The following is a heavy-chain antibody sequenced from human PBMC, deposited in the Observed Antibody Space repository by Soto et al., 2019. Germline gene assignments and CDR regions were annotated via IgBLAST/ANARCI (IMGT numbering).Heavy chain of an antibody. CDR2: IYYSGRT. CDR1: GGSISSSNYY. J-gene: IGHJ4*02. V-gene: IGHV4-39*01. D-gene: IGHD5-18*01. Sequence: QLQLQESGPGLVKPSETLSLTCTVSGGSISSSNYYWGWIRQPPGKGLEWIGSIYYSGRTYYNPSLKIQVTICVETSKNPFSLKVSSVTASDTAVYYWARWIHQWAHFDYWGQGTLVTVSS. CDR3: ARWIHQWAHFDY.